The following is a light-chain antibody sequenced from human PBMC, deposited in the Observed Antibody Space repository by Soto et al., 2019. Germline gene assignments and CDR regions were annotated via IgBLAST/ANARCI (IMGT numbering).Light chain of an antibody. CDR1: QSVSSSY. CDR3: QRYGSSPLT. V-gene: IGKV3-20*01. Sequence: EIVLTQSPGTLSLSPGERATLPCRASQSVSSSYLAWYQQKPGQAPRLLIYGASSRATGIPDRFSGSGSGTDFTLTISILEPEDFAVYYCQRYGSSPLTFGQGTRVEIK. CDR2: GAS. J-gene: IGKJ1*01.